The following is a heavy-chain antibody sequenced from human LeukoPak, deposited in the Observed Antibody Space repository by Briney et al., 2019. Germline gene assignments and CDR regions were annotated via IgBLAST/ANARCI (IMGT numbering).Heavy chain of an antibody. D-gene: IGHD6-19*01. Sequence: GGSLRLSCAASGFTFSGYGMHWVRQAPGKGLEWVSVIYSGGDTYYTDSVKGRFTISRDNSKNMIYLELSRLKDEDTAVYYCAKERSLEIAVAGTIFDYWGQGTLVTVSS. CDR1: GFTFSGYG. V-gene: IGHV3-NL1*01. CDR2: IYSGGDT. J-gene: IGHJ4*02. CDR3: AKERSLEIAVAGTIFDY.